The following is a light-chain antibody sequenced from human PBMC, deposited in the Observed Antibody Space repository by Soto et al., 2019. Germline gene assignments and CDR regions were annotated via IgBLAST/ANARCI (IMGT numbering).Light chain of an antibody. CDR2: GAS. V-gene: IGKV3-20*01. CDR3: QQYGSSTWT. CDR1: QSVSSSY. Sequence: EIVLTQSPGTLSLSPGEKATLSCRASQSVSSSYLAWYQQKPGQAPRLLIYGASSRATGIPDRFNGSGSGTDFTLTISRLEPEDFAVYYCQQYGSSTWTFGQGTKVDIK. J-gene: IGKJ1*01.